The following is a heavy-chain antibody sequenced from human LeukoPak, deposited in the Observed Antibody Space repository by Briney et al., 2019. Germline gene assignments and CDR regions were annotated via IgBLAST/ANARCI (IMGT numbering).Heavy chain of an antibody. D-gene: IGHD6-19*01. V-gene: IGHV1-46*01. CDR3: ASYLSGWPMKY. Sequence: GASVKVSCKASGYTFTSYHMHWVRQAPGQGLEWMGIINPSGGSTSYAQKFQGRVTMTRDMSTSTVYMELSSLRSEDTAFYYRASYLSGWPMKYWGQGTLVTVSS. CDR2: INPSGGST. CDR1: GYTFTSYH. J-gene: IGHJ4*02.